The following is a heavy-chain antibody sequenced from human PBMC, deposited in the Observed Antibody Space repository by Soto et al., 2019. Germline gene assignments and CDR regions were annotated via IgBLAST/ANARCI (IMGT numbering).Heavy chain of an antibody. CDR3: ARDVRGSGWYLNY. D-gene: IGHD6-19*01. V-gene: IGHV3-33*01. CDR2: IWFDGSNK. CDR1: GFSFSSYG. Sequence: VQLVESGGGVVQPGRSLRLSCAASGFSFSSYGMHWVRQAPGKGLEWVALIWFDGSNKNYADSVKGRFTISRDNSKNTLYLQMNSLRAEDTAVYYCARDVRGSGWYLNYWGQGTLVTVSS. J-gene: IGHJ4*02.